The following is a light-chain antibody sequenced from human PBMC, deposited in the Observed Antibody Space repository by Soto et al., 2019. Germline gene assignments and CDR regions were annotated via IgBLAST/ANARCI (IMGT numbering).Light chain of an antibody. V-gene: IGKV1-5*03. J-gene: IGKJ2*01. CDR3: QQYNSYSRYT. Sequence: DIQMTQSPSTLSASVGDRVTITCRASQSISSWLAWYQQKPGKAPKLLIYKASSLESGVPSRFSGSGSGTEFTLISSSLQPDDFATYYCQQYNSYSRYTFGQGTKLEIK. CDR2: KAS. CDR1: QSISSW.